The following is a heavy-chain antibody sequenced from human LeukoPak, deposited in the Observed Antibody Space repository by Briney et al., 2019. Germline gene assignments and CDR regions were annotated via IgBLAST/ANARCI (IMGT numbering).Heavy chain of an antibody. J-gene: IGHJ3*02. CDR2: IKQDGSEK. D-gene: IGHD1-14*01. V-gene: IGHV3-7*04. Sequence: GGSLRLSCAASGFTFSSYWMSWVRQAPGKGLEWVANIKQDGSEKYHVDSVKGRFTISRDNAKNSLYLQMSSLRAEDPAVYFCARAGLVPGRAFDIWGQGTMVTVSS. CDR1: GFTFSSYW. CDR3: ARAGLVPGRAFDI.